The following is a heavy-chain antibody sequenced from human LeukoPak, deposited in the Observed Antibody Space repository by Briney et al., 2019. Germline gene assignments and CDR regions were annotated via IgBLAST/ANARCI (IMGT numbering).Heavy chain of an antibody. CDR3: ARARITMIAASGAFDI. D-gene: IGHD3-22*01. CDR2: INHSGST. CDR1: GGSFSGYY. V-gene: IGHV4-34*01. Sequence: RSSETLSLTCAVYGGSFSGYYWSWIRQPPGKGLEWIGEINHSGSTNYNPSLKSRVTISVDTSKNQFSLKLSSVTAADTAVYYCARARITMIAASGAFDIWGQGTMVTVSS. J-gene: IGHJ3*02.